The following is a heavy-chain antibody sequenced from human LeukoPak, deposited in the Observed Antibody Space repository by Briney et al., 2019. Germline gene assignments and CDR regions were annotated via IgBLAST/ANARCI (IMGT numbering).Heavy chain of an antibody. Sequence: SETLSLTCTVSSGAISTFYWSWLRQPPGKGLEWIGFIYYNANTYYNPSFKSRVIISVDTSKNQFSLKLSSVTAADTAVYYCARSYCGGNCYRTWFDPWGQGTLVTVSS. D-gene: IGHD2-21*02. CDR1: SGAISTFY. V-gene: IGHV4-59*01. J-gene: IGHJ5*02. CDR3: ARSYCGGNCYRTWFDP. CDR2: IYYNANT.